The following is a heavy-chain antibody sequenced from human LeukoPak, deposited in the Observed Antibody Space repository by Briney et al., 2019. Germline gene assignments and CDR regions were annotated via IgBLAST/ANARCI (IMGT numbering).Heavy chain of an antibody. Sequence: GGSLRLSCAASGFTFSSYWMSWVRQAPGKGLEWVANIKQDGSEKYYVDSVKGRFTISRDNAKNSLYLQMNSLRAADTAVYYCARQWGGYDYTQNYNWFDPWGQGTLVTVSS. V-gene: IGHV3-7*03. CDR2: IKQDGSEK. J-gene: IGHJ5*02. CDR3: ARQWGGYDYTQNYNWFDP. D-gene: IGHD5-12*01. CDR1: GFTFSSYW.